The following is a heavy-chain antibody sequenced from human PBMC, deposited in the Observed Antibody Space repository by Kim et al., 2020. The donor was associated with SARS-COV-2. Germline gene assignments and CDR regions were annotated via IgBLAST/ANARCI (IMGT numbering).Heavy chain of an antibody. V-gene: IGHV3-33*05. Sequence: GGSLRLSCAASGFTFSSYGMHWVRQAPGKGLEWVAVISYDGSNKYYADSVKGRFTISRDNSKNTLYLQMNSLRAEDTAVYYCARGLTIPPAYWGQGTLVTVSS. D-gene: IGHD4-17*01. CDR2: ISYDGSNK. J-gene: IGHJ4*02. CDR3: ARGLTIPPAY. CDR1: GFTFSSYG.